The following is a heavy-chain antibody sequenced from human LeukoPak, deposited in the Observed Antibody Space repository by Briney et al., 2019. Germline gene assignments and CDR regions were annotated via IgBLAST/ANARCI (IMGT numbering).Heavy chain of an antibody. J-gene: IGHJ4*02. Sequence: ASVRVSCKASGYTFTSYDINWVRQAPGQGLEWMGWMNPNSGNTGYAQKFQGRVTITRNTSISTAYMELSSLRSEDTAVYYCARIVSGWFGELSGPLDYLGQGTLVTVSS. CDR3: ARIVSGWFGELSGPLDY. CDR2: MNPNSGNT. CDR1: GYTFTSYD. D-gene: IGHD3-10*01. V-gene: IGHV1-8*03.